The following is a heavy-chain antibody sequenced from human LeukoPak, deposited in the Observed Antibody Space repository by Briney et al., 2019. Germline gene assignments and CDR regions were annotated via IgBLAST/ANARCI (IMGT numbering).Heavy chain of an antibody. D-gene: IGHD6-19*01. J-gene: IGHJ4*02. V-gene: IGHV4-39*07. CDR3: ARDQGRWLVRTFDY. CDR1: GGSISSSNYY. Sequence: SETLSLTCTVSGGSISSSNYYWGWIRQPPGKGLEWIGTIYYSGSTYYNPSLKSRVTISVDTSKNQFSLKLSSVTAADTAVYYCARDQGRWLVRTFDYWGQGTLVTVSS. CDR2: IYYSGST.